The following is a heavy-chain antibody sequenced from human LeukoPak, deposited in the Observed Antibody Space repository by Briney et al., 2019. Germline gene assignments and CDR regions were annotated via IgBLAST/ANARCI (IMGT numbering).Heavy chain of an antibody. J-gene: IGHJ6*03. D-gene: IGHD5-18*01. Sequence: GSSVKVSCKASGGTFSSYAISWVRQAPGQGLEWMGGIIPISGTANYAQKFQGRVTITTDESTSTAYMELSSLRSEDTAVYYCGYSYGYRRYYYYYYMDVWGKGTTVTVSS. CDR2: IIPISGTA. CDR1: GGTFSSYA. CDR3: GYSYGYRRYYYYYYMDV. V-gene: IGHV1-69*05.